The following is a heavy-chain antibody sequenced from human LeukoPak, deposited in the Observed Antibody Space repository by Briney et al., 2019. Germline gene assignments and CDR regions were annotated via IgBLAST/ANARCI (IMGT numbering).Heavy chain of an antibody. J-gene: IGHJ6*03. CDR3: ARDLVVVVPAAIPYYYYYMDV. CDR2: IIPIFGTA. CDR1: GGTFSSYA. V-gene: IGHV1-69*05. Sequence: SVKVSCRASGGTFSSYAISWVRQAPGQGLEWMGRIIPIFGTANYAQKFQGRVTITTDESTSTAYMELSSLRSEDTAVYYCARDLVVVVPAAIPYYYYYMDVWGKGTTVTVSS. D-gene: IGHD2-2*01.